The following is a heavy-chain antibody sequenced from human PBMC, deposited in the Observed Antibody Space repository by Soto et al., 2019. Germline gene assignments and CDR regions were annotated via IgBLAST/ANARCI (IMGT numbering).Heavy chain of an antibody. CDR2: ITGLNGDT. CDR1: GYTFTYRY. V-gene: IGHV1-45*02. Sequence: QMPLVQSGAEVKKTGSSVKVSCEASGYTFTYRYLHWVRQAPGQALEWMGWITGLNGDTNFAQKFQGRVTLTRDRSMTTAYMELSSLTSDDTGIYYCATPGAFGGPSYGMDVWCQGTSVTVSS. D-gene: IGHD2-15*01. J-gene: IGHJ6*02. CDR3: ATPGAFGGPSYGMDV.